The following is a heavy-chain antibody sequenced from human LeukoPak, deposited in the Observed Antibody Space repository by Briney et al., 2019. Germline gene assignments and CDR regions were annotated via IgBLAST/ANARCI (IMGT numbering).Heavy chain of an antibody. V-gene: IGHV3-74*01. CDR3: TREVSGSLYFDY. J-gene: IGHJ4*02. CDR2: INIGGSSG. Sequence: PGGSLRLSCAASGFTFRSYWMHWVRQAPGKGLVWVSRINIGGSSGSYADSVEGRFTISRDNAKNTVYLQMNNLRAEDTAVYYCTREVSGSLYFDYWGQGTLVTVSS. CDR1: GFTFRSYW. D-gene: IGHD1-26*01.